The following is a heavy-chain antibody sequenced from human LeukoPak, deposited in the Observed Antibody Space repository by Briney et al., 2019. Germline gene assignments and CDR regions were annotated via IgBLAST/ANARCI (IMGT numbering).Heavy chain of an antibody. V-gene: IGHV4-34*01. CDR3: AIVWVVTAGTPHNRPGWFDP. J-gene: IGHJ5*02. Sequence: SETLSLTCAVYGGSFSGYYWSWIRQPPGKGLEWIGEINHSGSTNYNPSLKSRVTISVDTSKNQFSLKLSSVTAADTAVYYCAIVWVVTAGTPHNRPGWFDPWGQGTLVTVSS. CDR2: INHSGST. D-gene: IGHD1-14*01. CDR1: GGSFSGYY.